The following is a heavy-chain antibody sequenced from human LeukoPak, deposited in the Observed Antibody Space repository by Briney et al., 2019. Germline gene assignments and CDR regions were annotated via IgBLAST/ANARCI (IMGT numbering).Heavy chain of an antibody. CDR1: GGSISSYY. J-gene: IGHJ4*02. Sequence: SETLSLTCTVSGGSISSYYWSWIRPPPGKGLEWIGYIYYSGSTNYNPSLKSRVTISVDTSKNQFSLKLSSVTAADTAVYYCARVNQYYYDSSGYLYWGQGTLVTVSS. D-gene: IGHD3-22*01. CDR2: IYYSGST. V-gene: IGHV4-59*12. CDR3: ARVNQYYYDSSGYLY.